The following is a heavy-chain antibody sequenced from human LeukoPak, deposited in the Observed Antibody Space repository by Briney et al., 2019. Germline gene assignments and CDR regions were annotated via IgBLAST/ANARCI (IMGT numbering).Heavy chain of an antibody. CDR2: IYWNDDK. V-gene: IGHV2-5*01. Sequence: TLSLTCTVSGGSISSYYWSWIRQPPGKALEWLALIYWNDDKRYSPSLKSRLTITKDTSKNQVVLTMTNMDPVDTATYYCAHTQRRGSYSDYWGQGTLVTVSS. CDR3: AHTQRRGSYSDY. J-gene: IGHJ4*02. CDR1: GGSISSYYW. D-gene: IGHD1-26*01.